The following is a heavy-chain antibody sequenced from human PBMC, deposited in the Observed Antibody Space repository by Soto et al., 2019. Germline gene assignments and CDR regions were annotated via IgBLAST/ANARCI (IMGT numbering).Heavy chain of an antibody. CDR1: GYTFTSYD. D-gene: IGHD3-22*01. CDR2: MNPNSGNT. J-gene: IGHJ6*02. V-gene: IGHV1-8*01. Sequence: QVQLVQSGAEVKKPGASVKVSCKASGYTFTSYDINWVRQATGQGLEWMGWMNPNSGNTGYAQKCQGRVNMTRNTSISTAYMELSRLRSENTAVYYCARQVGYYYDSSGYYYYYYYGMDVWGQGTTVTVSS. CDR3: ARQVGYYYDSSGYYYYYYYGMDV.